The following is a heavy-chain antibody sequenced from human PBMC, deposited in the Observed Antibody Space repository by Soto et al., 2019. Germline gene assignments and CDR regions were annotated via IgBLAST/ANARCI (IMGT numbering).Heavy chain of an antibody. D-gene: IGHD3-9*01. V-gene: IGHV1-69*13. CDR1: GGTFSSYA. J-gene: IGHJ4*02. Sequence: GASVKVSCKASGGTFSSYAISWVRQAPGQGLEWMGGIIPISGTANYAQKFQGRVTITADESTSTAYMELSSPRSEDTAVYYCARTSKYYDILTGYYVGNYFDYWGQGTLVTVSS. CDR3: ARTSKYYDILTGYYVGNYFDY. CDR2: IIPISGTA.